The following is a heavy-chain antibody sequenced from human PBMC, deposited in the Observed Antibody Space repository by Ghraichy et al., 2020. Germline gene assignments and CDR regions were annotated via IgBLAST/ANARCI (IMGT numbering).Heavy chain of an antibody. CDR1: GFTFSSYS. CDR3: ARNGYSYGRYYYGMDV. J-gene: IGHJ6*02. Sequence: GGSLRLSCAASGFTFSSYSMNWVRQAPGKGLEWVSSISSSSSYIYYADSVKGRFTISRDNAKNSLYLQMNSLRAEDTAVYYCARNGYSYGRYYYGMDVWGQGTTVTVSS. V-gene: IGHV3-21*01. D-gene: IGHD5-18*01. CDR2: ISSSSSYI.